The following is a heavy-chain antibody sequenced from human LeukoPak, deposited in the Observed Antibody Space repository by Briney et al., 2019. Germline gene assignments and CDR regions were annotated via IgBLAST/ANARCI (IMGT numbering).Heavy chain of an antibody. D-gene: IGHD2/OR15-2a*01. Sequence: SVKVSCKASGGTFSSYAISWVRQAPGQGLEWMGRIIPILGIANYAQKFQGRVTITADKSTSTAYMELSSLRSEDTAVYYCARDVNSYYYYGMDVWGQGSTVTVSS. CDR2: IIPILGIA. CDR3: ARDVNSYYYYGMDV. J-gene: IGHJ6*02. CDR1: GGTFSSYA. V-gene: IGHV1-69*04.